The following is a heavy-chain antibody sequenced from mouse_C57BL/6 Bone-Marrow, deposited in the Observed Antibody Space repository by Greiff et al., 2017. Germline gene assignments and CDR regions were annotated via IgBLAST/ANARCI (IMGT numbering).Heavy chain of an antibody. V-gene: IGHV1-82*01. Sequence: QVQLKQSGPELVKPGASVKISCKASGYAFSSSWMNWVKQRPGKGLEWIGRIYPGDGDTNYNGKFKGKATLTADKSSSTAYMQLSSLTSEDSAVYFCARYPRQLRLPWFAYWGQGTLVTVSA. CDR3: ARYPRQLRLPWFAY. J-gene: IGHJ3*01. CDR2: IYPGDGDT. CDR1: GYAFSSSW. D-gene: IGHD3-2*02.